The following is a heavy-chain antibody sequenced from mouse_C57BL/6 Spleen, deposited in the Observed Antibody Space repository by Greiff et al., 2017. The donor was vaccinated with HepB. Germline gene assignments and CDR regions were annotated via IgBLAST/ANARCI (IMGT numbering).Heavy chain of an antibody. CDR2: IYPRDGST. V-gene: IGHV1-85*01. CDR1: GYTFTSYD. J-gene: IGHJ4*01. Sequence: VQLVESGPELVKPGASVKLSCKASGYTFTSYDINWVKQRPGQGLEWIGWIYPRDGSTKYNEKFKGKATLTVDTSSSTAYMELHSLTSEDSAVYFCARRHGSSYYAMDYWGQGTSVTVSS. CDR3: ARRHGSSYYAMDY. D-gene: IGHD1-1*01.